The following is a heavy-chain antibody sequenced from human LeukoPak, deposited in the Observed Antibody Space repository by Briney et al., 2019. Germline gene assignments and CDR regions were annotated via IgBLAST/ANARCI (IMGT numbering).Heavy chain of an antibody. V-gene: IGHV1-2*02. CDR1: GYTSTGYY. Sequence: GASVKVSCKASGYTSTGYYMHWVRQAPGQGLEWMGWINPNSGGTNYAQKFQGRVTMTRDTSISTAYMELSRLRSDDTAVYYCARQPSWWNAFDIWGQGTMVTVSS. J-gene: IGHJ3*02. CDR3: ARQPSWWNAFDI. CDR2: INPNSGGT. D-gene: IGHD6-13*01.